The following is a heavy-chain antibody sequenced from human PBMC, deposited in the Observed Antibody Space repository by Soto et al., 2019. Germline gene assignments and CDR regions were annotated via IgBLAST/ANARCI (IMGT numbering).Heavy chain of an antibody. CDR3: ARVRGHTYYDFWSGYQGNWFDP. D-gene: IGHD3-3*01. CDR1: GGSISSGDYY. Sequence: SETLSLTCTVSGGSISSGDYYWSWIRQPPGKGLEWIGYIYYSGSTYYNPSLKSRVTISVDTSKNQFSLKLSSVTAADTAVYYCARVRGHTYYDFWSGYQGNWFDPWGQGTLVTVSS. CDR2: IYYSGST. J-gene: IGHJ5*02. V-gene: IGHV4-30-4*01.